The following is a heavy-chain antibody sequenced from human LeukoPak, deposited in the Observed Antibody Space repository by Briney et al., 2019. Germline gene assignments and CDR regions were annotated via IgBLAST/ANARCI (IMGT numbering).Heavy chain of an antibody. V-gene: IGHV3-30-3*01. CDR3: ATGSDFYYAS. J-gene: IGHJ5*02. Sequence: GGSLRLSCVASGFTFTRNCMHWVRQAPAKGLEWVAAIPHDGSNAYYADSVKGRFTISRDDSKNTQYLQMNSLRIEDSAVYYCATGSDFYYASWGQGTLVTVSS. CDR2: IPHDGSNA. D-gene: IGHD3-3*01. CDR1: GFTFTRNC.